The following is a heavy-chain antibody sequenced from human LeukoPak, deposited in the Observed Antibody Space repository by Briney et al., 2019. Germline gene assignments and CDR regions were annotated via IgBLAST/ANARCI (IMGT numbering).Heavy chain of an antibody. CDR1: GGSISSSSNY. V-gene: IGHV4-39*07. CDR2: INYSGST. CDR3: ARVSAGESSGFFDH. Sequence: PSETLSLTCTVPGGSISSSSNYWGWIRQPPGKGLEWIGRINYSGSTYYNPSPTSRVTISADTSKNQFFLKLISVTAADTAVYYCARVSAGESSGFFDHWGRGTLVTVSS. D-gene: IGHD3-22*01. J-gene: IGHJ4*02.